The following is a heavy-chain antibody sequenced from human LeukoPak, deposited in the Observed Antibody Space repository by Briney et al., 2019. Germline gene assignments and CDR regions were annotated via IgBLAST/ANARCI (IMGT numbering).Heavy chain of an antibody. V-gene: IGHV5-51*01. CDR1: GYSFAKYW. J-gene: IGHJ4*02. Sequence: PGESLKISCKGSGYSFAKYWIGWVRQMPGKGLEWMGTIYPGDSDTRYSPSFQGQVTMSADKSISTAYLHWSSLKASDTAMYYCARSPIIDDSSASYYGDSWGQGTLVTVSS. D-gene: IGHD3-22*01. CDR3: ARSPIIDDSSASYYGDS. CDR2: IYPGDSDT.